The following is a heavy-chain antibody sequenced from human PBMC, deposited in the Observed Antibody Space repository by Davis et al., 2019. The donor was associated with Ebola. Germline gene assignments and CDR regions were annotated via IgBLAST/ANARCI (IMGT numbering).Heavy chain of an antibody. V-gene: IGHV1-18*04. CDR1: GYTFTTYN. CDR3: ARVSSREYCSSTSCFDF. J-gene: IGHJ4*03. Sequence: ASVKVSCRASGYTFTTYNINWLRQAPGQGLEWVGWSSTYNGNTNYAPDFQGRVTMTTDTSTNTAYMDLRNLDFDDTAVYYCARVSSREYCSSTSCFDFWGQGTLVTVSS. D-gene: IGHD2-2*01. CDR2: SSTYNGNT.